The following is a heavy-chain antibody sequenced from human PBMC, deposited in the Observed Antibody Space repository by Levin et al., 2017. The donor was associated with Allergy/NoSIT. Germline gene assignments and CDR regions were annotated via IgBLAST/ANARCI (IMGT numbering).Heavy chain of an antibody. D-gene: IGHD6-19*01. J-gene: IGHJ1*01. V-gene: IGHV3-53*01. Sequence: GGSLRLSCAASGFTVSSNYMSWVRQAPGKGLEWVSVIYSGGSTYYADSVKGRFTISRDNSKNTLYLQMNSLRAEDTAVYYCARFSGWLKYFQHWGQGTLVTVSS. CDR1: GFTVSSNY. CDR3: ARFSGWLKYFQH. CDR2: IYSGGST.